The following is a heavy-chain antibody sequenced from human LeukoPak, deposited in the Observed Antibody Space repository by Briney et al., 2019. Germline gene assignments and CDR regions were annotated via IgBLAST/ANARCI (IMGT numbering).Heavy chain of an antibody. J-gene: IGHJ4*02. CDR1: GFTFSSYA. Sequence: TGGSLRLSCAASGFTFSSYAMSWVRQAPGKGLEWVSSITSGGDTYNADSVKGRFTISRDNSKKTLYLQMNSMRAEDTAVYYCVKDVNQYDILTGVFDFWGQGAVVTVSS. D-gene: IGHD3-9*01. V-gene: IGHV3-23*01. CDR3: VKDVNQYDILTGVFDF. CDR2: ITSGGDT.